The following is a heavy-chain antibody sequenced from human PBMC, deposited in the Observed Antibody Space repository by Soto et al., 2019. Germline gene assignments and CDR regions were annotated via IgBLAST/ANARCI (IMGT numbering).Heavy chain of an antibody. Sequence: GESLKISCKGSGYSFTSYWIGWVRQMPGKGLEWMGIICPGDSDTRYSPAFQGQVTISADKSISTAYLQWSSLKASDTAMYYCARHGPFYGSGTYYYYGMDVWGQGTTVTVSS. V-gene: IGHV5-51*01. D-gene: IGHD3-10*01. CDR2: ICPGDSDT. CDR3: ARHGPFYGSGTYYYYGMDV. J-gene: IGHJ6*02. CDR1: GYSFTSYW.